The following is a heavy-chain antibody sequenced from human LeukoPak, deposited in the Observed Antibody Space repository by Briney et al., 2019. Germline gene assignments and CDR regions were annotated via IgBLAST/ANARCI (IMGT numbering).Heavy chain of an antibody. V-gene: IGHV1-2*02. Sequence: ASVKVSFKTSGYTFTDYYFHWVRQAPGQGLEWMGWINPNTGGRGYAQKFQGRVTMTRDTSISAAYMELSSLRSDDTAVYYCARGALGYGADLFDIWGQGTMVTVSS. D-gene: IGHD4-17*01. CDR3: ARGALGYGADLFDI. CDR1: GYTFTDYY. CDR2: INPNTGGR. J-gene: IGHJ3*02.